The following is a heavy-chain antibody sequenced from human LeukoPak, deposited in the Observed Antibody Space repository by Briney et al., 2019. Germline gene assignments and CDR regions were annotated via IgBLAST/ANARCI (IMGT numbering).Heavy chain of an antibody. CDR2: ISSSSNTI. V-gene: IGHV3-48*04. CDR1: GFTFSSYS. J-gene: IGHJ4*02. D-gene: IGHD2-15*01. Sequence: GGSLRLSCAASGFTFSSYSMNWVRQAPGKGLEWVSYISSSSNTIYYADSVKGRFTISRDNAKNSLYLQMNSLRTEDAAVYYCARSPGVLVTATPPGYWGQGTLVTVSS. CDR3: ARSPGVLVTATPPGY.